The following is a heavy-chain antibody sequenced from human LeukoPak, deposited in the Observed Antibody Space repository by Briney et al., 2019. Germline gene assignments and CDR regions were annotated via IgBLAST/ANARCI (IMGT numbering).Heavy chain of an antibody. CDR2: IYYSGST. J-gene: IGHJ3*01. CDR3: AKPSNYYGSATDAFDF. Sequence: SETLSLTCTVSGGSISSSSYYWGWIRQPPGKGLEWIGSIYYSGSTYYNPSLKSRVTISVDTSKNQFSLKLSSVTAADTAVYYCAKPSNYYGSATDAFDFWGQGTMVTVSS. CDR1: GGSISSSSYY. V-gene: IGHV4-39*07. D-gene: IGHD3-10*01.